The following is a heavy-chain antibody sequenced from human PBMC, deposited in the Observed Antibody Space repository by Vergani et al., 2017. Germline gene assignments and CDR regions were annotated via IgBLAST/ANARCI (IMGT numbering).Heavy chain of an antibody. Sequence: QLQLQESGPGLVKPSETLSLTCTVSGGSISSSSYYWGWIRQPPGKGLEWIGSIYYSGSTYYNPSLKSRVTVSVDTSKNQFSLKLGSVTAADTAVYYCASGSSNYVWGDGVGSLDYWGQGTLVTVSS. D-gene: IGHD3-16*01. CDR3: ASGSSNYVWGDGVGSLDY. J-gene: IGHJ4*02. V-gene: IGHV4-39*07. CDR2: IYYSGST. CDR1: GGSISSSSYY.